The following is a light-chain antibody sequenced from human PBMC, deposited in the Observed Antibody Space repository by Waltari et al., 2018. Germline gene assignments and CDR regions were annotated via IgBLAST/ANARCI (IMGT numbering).Light chain of an antibody. J-gene: IGLJ3*02. V-gene: IGLV1-44*01. CDR3: AAWDDSLNGWV. CDR2: SHY. CDR1: SSNIGSNV. Sequence: QSVLSQPPSASGTPGQRVVISFSGSSSNIGSNVVSWYQHLPGTAPKLLIYSHYERPSGVPDRFSGSKSGTAASLAISGLQSEDEADYYCAAWDDSLNGWVFGGGTKLTVL.